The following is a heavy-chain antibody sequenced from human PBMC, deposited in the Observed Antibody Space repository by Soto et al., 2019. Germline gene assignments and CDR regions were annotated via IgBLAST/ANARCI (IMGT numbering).Heavy chain of an antibody. J-gene: IGHJ5*02. CDR1: GGSISSSSYY. D-gene: IGHD6-6*01. V-gene: IGHV4-39*01. CDR2: IYYSGST. Sequence: PSETLSLTCTVSGGSISSSSYYWGWIRQPPGKGLEWIGSIYYSGSTYYNPSLKSRVTISVDTSKNQFSLKLSSVTAADTAVYYCASHGPYSSSKVYNWFDPWGQGTLVTVSS. CDR3: ASHGPYSSSKVYNWFDP.